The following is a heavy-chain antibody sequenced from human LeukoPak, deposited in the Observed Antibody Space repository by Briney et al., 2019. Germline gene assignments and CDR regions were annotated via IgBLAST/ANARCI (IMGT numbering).Heavy chain of an antibody. D-gene: IGHD2-2*02. CDR3: ARTVVVPVAIRDYYGMDV. V-gene: IGHV4-39*01. CDR2: VYSSGTT. Sequence: TSETLSLTCKVSGDSIRSMSYYWGWIRQSPGKGLEWIATVYSSGTTYFNPSVKSRVTIFMDPSKNQFSLKLTSVTAADTAVYYCARTVVVPVAIRDYYGMDVWGQGSTVTVSS. CDR1: GDSIRSMSYY. J-gene: IGHJ6*02.